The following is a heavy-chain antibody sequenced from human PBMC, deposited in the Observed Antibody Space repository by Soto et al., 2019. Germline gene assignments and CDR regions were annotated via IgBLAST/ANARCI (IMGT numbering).Heavy chain of an antibody. CDR1: GFTFSSYG. V-gene: IGHV3-33*01. D-gene: IGHD1-1*01. J-gene: IGHJ6*02. Sequence: QTGGSLRLSCAASGFTFSSYGMHWVRQAPGKGLEWVAVIWYDGSNKYYADSVKGRFTISRDNSKNTLYLQMNSLRAEDTAVYYCARRRRTTVYYGMDVWGQGTTVTVSS. CDR2: IWYDGSNK. CDR3: ARRRRTTVYYGMDV.